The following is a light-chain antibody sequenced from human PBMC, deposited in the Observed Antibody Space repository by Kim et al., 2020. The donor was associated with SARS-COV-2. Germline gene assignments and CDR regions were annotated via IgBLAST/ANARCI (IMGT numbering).Light chain of an antibody. CDR3: NSRGSNDNFV. V-gene: IGLV3-19*01. Sequence: SSELTQDPAVSVALGQTVRITCQGDSLRSYYATWYQQKPGQAPVVVIYGKNHRPSGIPDRFSGSSSGNTASLTITGTQAGDEADYYCNSRGSNDNFVFGAGTQLTVL. J-gene: IGLJ2*01. CDR2: GKN. CDR1: SLRSYY.